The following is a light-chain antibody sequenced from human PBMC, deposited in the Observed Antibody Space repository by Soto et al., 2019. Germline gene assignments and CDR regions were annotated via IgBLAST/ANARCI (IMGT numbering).Light chain of an antibody. CDR2: DAS. CDR1: QSVNHN. CDR3: QQRRSWPPTIT. J-gene: IGKJ5*01. V-gene: IGKV3-11*01. Sequence: VMTQSPDTLSASPWERVSLSCRASQSVNHNLAWYHQKPGQAPRLLIYDASYRATDIPPRFSGSGSGTDFTLTISSLEPEDFAVYYCQQRRSWPPTITFGQGTRLEIK.